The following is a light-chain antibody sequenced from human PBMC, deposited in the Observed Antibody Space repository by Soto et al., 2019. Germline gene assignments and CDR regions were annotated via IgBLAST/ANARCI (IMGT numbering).Light chain of an antibody. CDR2: DVS. V-gene: IGLV2-14*01. CDR1: SSDVGAYNY. Sequence: QSVLTQPASVSGSPGQSITISCTGTSSDVGAYNYVSWYQQHPGKAPRLMIYDVSNRPSGVSIRLSGSKSGNTASLTISGLQAEDEAYYYCSSYTTSSSVVFGGGTKLTVL. J-gene: IGLJ2*01. CDR3: SSYTTSSSVV.